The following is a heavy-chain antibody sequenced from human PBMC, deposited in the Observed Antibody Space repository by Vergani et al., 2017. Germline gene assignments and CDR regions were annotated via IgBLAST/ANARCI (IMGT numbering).Heavy chain of an antibody. CDR1: GFTFSSYS. Sequence: EVQLVESGGGLVKPGGSLRLSCAASGFTFSSYSMNWVRQAPGKGLEWVSYISSSSSTIYYADSVKGRFTISRDNAKNSLYLQMNSLRAEDTAVYYCARLDYGDYVIPYYYYGMDVWGQGTTVTVSS. D-gene: IGHD4-17*01. CDR3: ARLDYGDYVIPYYYYGMDV. J-gene: IGHJ6*02. V-gene: IGHV3-48*01. CDR2: ISSSSSTI.